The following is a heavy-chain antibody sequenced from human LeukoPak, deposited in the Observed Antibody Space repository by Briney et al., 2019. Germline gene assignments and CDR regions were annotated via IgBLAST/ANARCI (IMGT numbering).Heavy chain of an antibody. Sequence: SETLSLTCTVSGGSISSSSYYWGWIRQPPGKGLEWTGSIYYSGSTYYNPSLKSRVTISVDTSKNQFSLKLSSVTAADTAVYYCATSSGYPFDYWGQGTLVTVSS. CDR1: GGSISSSSYY. D-gene: IGHD3-22*01. V-gene: IGHV4-39*01. CDR3: ATSSGYPFDY. CDR2: IYYSGST. J-gene: IGHJ4*02.